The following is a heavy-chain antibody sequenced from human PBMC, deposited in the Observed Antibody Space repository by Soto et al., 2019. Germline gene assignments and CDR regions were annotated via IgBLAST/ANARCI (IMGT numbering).Heavy chain of an antibody. V-gene: IGHV3-74*01. D-gene: IGHD3-9*01. CDR2: ISSDGTTT. Sequence: EVQLVESGGGLVQSGGSLGLSCVASGFSFRSYWRHWVRQAPGKGLGWVARISSDGTTTTYADSANGRFTVSRDNAANILYLKMSSLRAEDTAVYYCAREYYGVLTGYYNDYWGQGTLVTVSS. J-gene: IGHJ4*02. CDR1: GFSFRSYW. CDR3: AREYYGVLTGYYNDY.